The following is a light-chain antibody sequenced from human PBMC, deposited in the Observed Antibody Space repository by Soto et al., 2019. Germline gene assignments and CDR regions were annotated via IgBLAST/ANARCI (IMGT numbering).Light chain of an antibody. Sequence: EIVMTQSPATLSVSPGERATLSCRASQSVSSNLAWYQQKPGQAPRLLIYGASTRATVIPARFSGSGSGTEFTLTISSLQSEDFGVYYCQEYSNWPITFGRGTKVDIK. V-gene: IGKV3-15*01. CDR1: QSVSSN. J-gene: IGKJ3*01. CDR3: QEYSNWPIT. CDR2: GAS.